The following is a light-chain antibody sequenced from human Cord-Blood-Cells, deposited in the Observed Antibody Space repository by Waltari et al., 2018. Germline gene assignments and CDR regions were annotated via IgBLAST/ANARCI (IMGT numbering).Light chain of an antibody. Sequence: QSALTQPRSVSGSPGQSVTISCTGTSSDAGGYNYVSWYQQHPGKAPKLMSYDVSKRPSGVPDRCSGSKSGNTASLTISGLQAEEEADYYCCSYAGSYTYVVFGGGTKLTVL. J-gene: IGLJ2*01. CDR2: DVS. V-gene: IGLV2-11*01. CDR3: CSYAGSYTYVV. CDR1: SSDAGGYNY.